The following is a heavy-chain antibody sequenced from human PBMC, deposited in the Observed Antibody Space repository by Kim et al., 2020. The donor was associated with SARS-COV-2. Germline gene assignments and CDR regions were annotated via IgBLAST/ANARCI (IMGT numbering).Heavy chain of an antibody. CDR2: ISGYSGRT. Sequence: ASVKVSCKASGYTFDSYGMTWVRQAPGQGLEWMGWISGYSGRTEYAQKFQGRVTMTTDASTTTAYMELRSLSSDDTGVYYCARGDYVTLTYWGQGTLVTVSS. D-gene: IGHD4-17*01. CDR3: ARGDYVTLTY. J-gene: IGHJ4*02. V-gene: IGHV1-18*01. CDR1: GYTFDSYG.